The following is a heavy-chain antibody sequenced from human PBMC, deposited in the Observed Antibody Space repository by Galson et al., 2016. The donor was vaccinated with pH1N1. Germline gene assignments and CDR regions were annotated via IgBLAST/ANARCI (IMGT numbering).Heavy chain of an antibody. Sequence: SVKVSCKASGYTFNTYALNWVRQAPGQGLEWMGWINTDTGNPTYAPGFTGRFVFSLDTSVSTAYLQITSLKAEDTAVYYCARGFYYGSGSFWPWDYWGQGTLVTASS. CDR1: GYTFNTYA. CDR2: INTDTGNP. CDR3: ARGFYYGSGSFWPWDY. J-gene: IGHJ4*02. D-gene: IGHD3-10*01. V-gene: IGHV7-4-1*02.